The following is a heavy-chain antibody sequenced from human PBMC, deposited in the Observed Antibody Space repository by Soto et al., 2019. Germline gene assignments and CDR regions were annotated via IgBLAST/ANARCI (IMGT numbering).Heavy chain of an antibody. CDR3: AREGGSGSDPPC. Sequence: EVQLVESGGGLVQPGGSLRLSCAASGFTFSSYSMNWVRQAPGKGLEWVSYISGGSTNIYYAESVKGRFTISRDNAKNSRYLQMDSLRAEDTAVYYCAREGGSGSDPPCWGQGTLVTVSS. CDR2: ISGGSTNI. J-gene: IGHJ4*02. D-gene: IGHD1-26*01. V-gene: IGHV3-48*01. CDR1: GFTFSSYS.